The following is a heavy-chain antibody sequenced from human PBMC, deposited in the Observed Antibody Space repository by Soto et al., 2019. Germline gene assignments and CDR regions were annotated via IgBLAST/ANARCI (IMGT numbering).Heavy chain of an antibody. CDR2: ISYDGSNK. J-gene: IGHJ5*02. CDR1: GFTFSSYG. Sequence: HPGGSLRLSCAASGFTFSSYGMHWVRQAPGKGLEWVAVISYDGSNKYYADSVKGRFTISRDNSKNTLYLQMNSLRAEDTAVYYCAKDDGHNWFDPWGQGTLVTVSS. CDR3: AKDDGHNWFDP. V-gene: IGHV3-30*18.